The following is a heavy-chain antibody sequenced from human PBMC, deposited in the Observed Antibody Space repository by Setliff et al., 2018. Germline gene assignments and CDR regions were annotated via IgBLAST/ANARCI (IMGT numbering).Heavy chain of an antibody. J-gene: IGHJ4*02. D-gene: IGHD2-15*01. CDR1: GYNFVTFG. CDR2: ISPYNGDA. CDR3: TRGRGPRVVVAVPLDY. V-gene: IGHV1-18*01. Sequence: ASVKVSCKTSGYNFVTFGVNWVRQVPGQGFEWMGWISPYNGDANYAQKFQGRVTMTTDTSTGTAYMELRTLSSDDTAVYYCTRGRGPRVVVAVPLDYWGQGALVTVSS.